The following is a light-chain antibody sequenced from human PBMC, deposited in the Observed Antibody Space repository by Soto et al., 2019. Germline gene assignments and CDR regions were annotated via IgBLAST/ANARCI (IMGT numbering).Light chain of an antibody. CDR3: SSFAGPNNYV. CDR2: EVS. V-gene: IGLV2-8*01. J-gene: IGLJ1*01. CDR1: SSDVGGYDY. Sequence: QSVLTQPPSASGSPGQSVTISCTGTSSDVGGYDYVSWYQQHPGKAPKLMIYEVSVRPSGVPDRFSGSKSGNTDSLTVSGLQAEDEADYYCSSFAGPNNYVFGTGTKVTVL.